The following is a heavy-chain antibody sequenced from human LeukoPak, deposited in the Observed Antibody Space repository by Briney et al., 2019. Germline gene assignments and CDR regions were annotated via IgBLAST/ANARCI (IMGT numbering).Heavy chain of an antibody. CDR3: ARTYRPYYYDSSGYYCYFDY. Sequence: SETLSLTCTVSGGSISSGGYYWSWIRQHPGKGLEWIGYIYYSGSTYYNPSLKSRDTISVDTSKNQFSLKLSSVTAADTAVYYCARTYRPYYYDSSGYYCYFDYWGQGTLVTVSS. CDR2: IYYSGST. CDR1: GGSISSGGYY. J-gene: IGHJ4*02. D-gene: IGHD3-22*01. V-gene: IGHV4-31*03.